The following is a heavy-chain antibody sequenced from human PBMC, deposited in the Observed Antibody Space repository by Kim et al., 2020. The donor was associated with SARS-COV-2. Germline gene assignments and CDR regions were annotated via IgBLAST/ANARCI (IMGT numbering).Heavy chain of an antibody. CDR1: GYTFTSYG. D-gene: IGHD1-26*01. J-gene: IGHJ6*02. V-gene: IGHV1-18*01. CDR2: ISAYNGNT. Sequence: ASVKVSCKASGYTFTSYGISWVRQAPGQGLEWMGWISAYNGNTNYAQKLQGRVTMTTDTSTSTAYMELRSLRSDDTAVYYCARGSAGATLGHYYYYYGMDVWGQGTTVTVSS. CDR3: ARGSAGATLGHYYYYYGMDV.